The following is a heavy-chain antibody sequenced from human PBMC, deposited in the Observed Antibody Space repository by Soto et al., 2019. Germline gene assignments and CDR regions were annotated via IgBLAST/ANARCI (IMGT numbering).Heavy chain of an antibody. CDR1: GFTFGSYA. CDR2: ISGSGGST. J-gene: IGHJ4*02. V-gene: IGHV3-23*01. D-gene: IGHD2-15*01. CDR3: AKDQLGYCSGGSCYSHFDY. Sequence: GASLRLSCAASGFTFGSYAMSWVRQAPGKRLEWLSTISGSGGSTYYADSVKGRFTISRDNSKNTLYLQMNSLRAEDTAVYYCAKDQLGYCSGGSCYSHFDYWGQGTLVTVSS.